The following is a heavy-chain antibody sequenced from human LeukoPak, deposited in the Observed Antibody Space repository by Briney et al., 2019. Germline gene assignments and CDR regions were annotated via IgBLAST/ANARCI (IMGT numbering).Heavy chain of an antibody. CDR2: INPNSGGT. CDR1: GYTFTSYG. D-gene: IGHD3-22*01. V-gene: IGHV1-2*02. J-gene: IGHJ6*03. Sequence: ASVKVSCKASGYTFTSYGISWVRQAPGQGLEWMGWINPNSGGTNYAQKFQGRVTMTRDTSTSTAYMELSRLRSDDTAVYYCTRGSIAYYYMDVWGKGTTVTISS. CDR3: TRGSIAYYYMDV.